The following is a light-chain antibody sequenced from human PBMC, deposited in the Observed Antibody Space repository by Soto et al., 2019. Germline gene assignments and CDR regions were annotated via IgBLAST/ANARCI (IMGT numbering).Light chain of an antibody. Sequence: QSVLTQPASVSGSPGQSITISCTGTSSDVGAYNFVSWHQQHPGKAPKLMIYNVYYRPSGISYRFSGSKSGNTASLTISGLQGEDEADYYCSAYTVSRTYVFGTGTKLTVL. CDR3: SAYTVSRTYV. CDR2: NVY. V-gene: IGLV2-14*03. J-gene: IGLJ1*01. CDR1: SSDVGAYNF.